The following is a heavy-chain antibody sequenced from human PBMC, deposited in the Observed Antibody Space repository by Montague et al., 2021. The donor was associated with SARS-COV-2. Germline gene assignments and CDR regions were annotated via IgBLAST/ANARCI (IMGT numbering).Heavy chain of an antibody. V-gene: IGHV4-34*01. CDR1: GGSFSGYY. CDR3: VSPSMILVL. D-gene: IGHD3-22*01. Sequence: SETLSLTCAVYGGSFSGYYWSWIRQPPGKGLEWIGEINHSGSTNYNPSLKSRVTISLDTSKNQFYLRLNSVTAADTAVYYCVSPSMILVLWGQGTLVTVSS. CDR2: INHSGST. J-gene: IGHJ4*02.